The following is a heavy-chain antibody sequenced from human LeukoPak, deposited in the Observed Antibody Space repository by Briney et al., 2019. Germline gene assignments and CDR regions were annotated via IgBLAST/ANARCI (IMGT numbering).Heavy chain of an antibody. CDR2: ISSSSSYI. Sequence: PGGSLRLSCAASGFTFSSYSMNWVRQAPGKGLEWVSSISSSSSYIHYADSVKGRFTISRDNAKNSLYLQMNSPRAEDTAVYYCARDSEDQLLPDYWGQGTLVTVSS. J-gene: IGHJ4*02. V-gene: IGHV3-21*01. CDR1: GFTFSSYS. CDR3: ARDSEDQLLPDY. D-gene: IGHD2-2*01.